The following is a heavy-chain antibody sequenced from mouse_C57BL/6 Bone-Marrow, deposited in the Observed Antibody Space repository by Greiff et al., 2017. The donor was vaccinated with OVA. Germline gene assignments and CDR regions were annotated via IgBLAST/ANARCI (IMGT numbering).Heavy chain of an antibody. V-gene: IGHV1-55*01. CDR2: IYPGSGST. D-gene: IGHD1-1*01. CDR3: ARDYGSSPYFDY. CDR1: GYTFTSYW. Sequence: QVQLQQPGAELVKPGASVKMSCKASGYTFTSYWITWVKQRPGQGLEWIGDIYPGSGSTNYNAKFKSKATLTVDTSSSTAYMQLSSLTSEDSAVYYCARDYGSSPYFDYWGQGTTLTVSS. J-gene: IGHJ2*01.